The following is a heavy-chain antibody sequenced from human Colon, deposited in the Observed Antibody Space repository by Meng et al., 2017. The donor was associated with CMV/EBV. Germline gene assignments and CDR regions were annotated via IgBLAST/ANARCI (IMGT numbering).Heavy chain of an antibody. V-gene: IGHV4-4*07. CDR2: IYSNGRF. J-gene: IGHJ1*01. D-gene: IGHD3-10*01. CDR3: GRAGARGVRIDV. Sequence: QVHPPESAPLLVPPSETLSLPSTFSGGSLSGHYWTWLRRPAGDGLPWLGPIYSNGRFDEKYSVRSRMTISVDTSKNEMSLRLTCVTAADTDVYYCGRAGARGVRIDVWGRGTLVTVSS. CDR1: GGSLSGHY.